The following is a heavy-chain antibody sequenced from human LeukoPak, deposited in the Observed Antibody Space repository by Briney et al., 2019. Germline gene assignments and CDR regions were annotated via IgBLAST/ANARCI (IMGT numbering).Heavy chain of an antibody. Sequence: ASVKISCKASGYSFTGYYMHWVRQAPGQGLEWMGWINPDSGGTNYAQEFQGRVTMTGDTSINTAYMELNRLRSDDTAVYFCATPYHPHSPNYYDSSGYPYWGQGTLVTVSS. J-gene: IGHJ4*02. CDR2: INPDSGGT. CDR3: ATPYHPHSPNYYDSSGYPY. V-gene: IGHV1-2*02. D-gene: IGHD3-22*01. CDR1: GYSFTGYY.